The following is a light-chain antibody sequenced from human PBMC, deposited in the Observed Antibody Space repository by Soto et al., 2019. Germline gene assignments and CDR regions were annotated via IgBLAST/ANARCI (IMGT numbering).Light chain of an antibody. CDR3: QQYDGN. CDR1: QNINRW. J-gene: IGKJ3*01. Sequence: DIQMTQSPSTLAASVGDRVTITCRASQNINRWLAWYQQKPGKAPKVLFYDASTLQSGVPSRFSGSGSGTEFTLTITSLQPDDFATYYCQQYDGNFGPGTKVDFK. V-gene: IGKV1-5*01. CDR2: DAS.